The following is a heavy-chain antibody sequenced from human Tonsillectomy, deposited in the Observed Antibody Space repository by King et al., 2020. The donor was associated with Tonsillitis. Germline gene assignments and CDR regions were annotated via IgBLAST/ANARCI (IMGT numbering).Heavy chain of an antibody. D-gene: IGHD3-16*01. CDR2: IYWDDEK. CDR3: AHRLGFGGYMDV. J-gene: IGHJ6*03. CDR1: GCSLSTSGVG. Sequence: FTLKESGPTLVKPTQTLTLTCTFSGCSLSTSGVGVGWIRPPPGKALEWLALIYWDDEKRDSPSLKSRPTIPKDTSKNQVVLTMTNMDPVDTATYYCAHRLGFGGYMDVWGKGTTVTVSS. V-gene: IGHV2-5*02.